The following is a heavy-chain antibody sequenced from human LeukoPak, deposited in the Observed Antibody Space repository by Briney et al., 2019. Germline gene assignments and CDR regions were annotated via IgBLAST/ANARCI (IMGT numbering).Heavy chain of an antibody. J-gene: IGHJ5*02. D-gene: IGHD3-16*02. Sequence: SETLSLTCAVYGGSFSGYYWSWIRQPPGKGLEWMGEINHSGSTNYNPSLKSRVTISVDTSKNQFSLNLSSVTAADTAVYYCARGNYDYVWGSYRPRDWFDPWGQGTLVTVSS. CDR1: GGSFSGYY. CDR3: ARGNYDYVWGSYRPRDWFDP. CDR2: INHSGST. V-gene: IGHV4-34*01.